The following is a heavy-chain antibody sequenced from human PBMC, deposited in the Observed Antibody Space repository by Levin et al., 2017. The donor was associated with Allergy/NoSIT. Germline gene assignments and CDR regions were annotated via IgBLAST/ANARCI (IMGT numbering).Heavy chain of an antibody. V-gene: IGHV4-34*01. Sequence: PSETLSLTCAVYGGSFSGYYWSWIRQPPGKGLEWIGEINHSGSTNYNPSLKSRVTISVDTSKNQFSLKLSSVTAADTAVYYCALRPFSAGSWGQGTLVTVSS. CDR3: ALRPFSAGS. J-gene: IGHJ5*02. CDR2: INHSGST. CDR1: GGSFSGYY. D-gene: IGHD6-13*01.